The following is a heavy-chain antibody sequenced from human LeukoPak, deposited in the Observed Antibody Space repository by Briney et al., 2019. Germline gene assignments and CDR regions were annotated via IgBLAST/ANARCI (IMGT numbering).Heavy chain of an antibody. J-gene: IGHJ4*02. CDR1: GFTFSSYA. Sequence: PGGSLRLSCAASGFTFSSYAMSWVRQAPGKGLEWVSAISGSGGSTYYADSVKGRFTISRDNSKNTLYLQMNSLRAEDTAVYYCAKGQQIRGVIISHYFFDYWGQGTLVTVSS. D-gene: IGHD3-10*01. CDR3: AKGQQIRGVIISHYFFDY. V-gene: IGHV3-23*01. CDR2: ISGSGGST.